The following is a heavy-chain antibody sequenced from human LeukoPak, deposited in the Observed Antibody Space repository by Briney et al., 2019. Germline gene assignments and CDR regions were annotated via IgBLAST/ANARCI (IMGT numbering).Heavy chain of an antibody. CDR3: ARDVHGDYGSGWFDP. CDR2: IMPLFGTA. V-gene: IGHV1-69*05. D-gene: IGHD4-17*01. J-gene: IGHJ5*02. CDR1: GGTFNNSA. Sequence: SVKVSCKTSGGTFNNSAISWVRQAPGQGLEWLGGIMPLFGTAGYAQKFQGGVTITKDESTRTVYLELTSLTSDDTAVYYCARDVHGDYGSGWFDPWGQGTLVSVSS.